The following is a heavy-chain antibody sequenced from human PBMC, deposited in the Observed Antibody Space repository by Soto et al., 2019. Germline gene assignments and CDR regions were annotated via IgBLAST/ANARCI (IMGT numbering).Heavy chain of an antibody. D-gene: IGHD3-10*01. V-gene: IGHV3-23*01. CDR1: GFTFSSYA. CDR3: AKDYWYYGSGNESDY. CDR2: ISGSGGST. Sequence: GGSLRLSCAASGFTFSSYAMSWVRQAPGKGLEWVSAISGSGGSTYYADSVKGRFTISRDNSKNTLYLQMNSLRAEDTAVYYCAKDYWYYGSGNESDYWGQGTLVTVSS. J-gene: IGHJ4*02.